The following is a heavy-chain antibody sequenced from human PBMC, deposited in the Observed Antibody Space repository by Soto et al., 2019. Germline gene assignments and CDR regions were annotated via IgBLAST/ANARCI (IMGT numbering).Heavy chain of an antibody. J-gene: IGHJ6*02. CDR3: ARDIQWLVRSNYYYGMDV. V-gene: IGHV1-46*01. D-gene: IGHD6-19*01. CDR2: INPSGGST. Sequence: ASVKVSCTASGYTFTSYYMHWVRQAPGQGLEWMGIINPSGGSTSYAQKFQGRVTMTRDTSTSTVYMELSSLRSEDTAVYYCARDIQWLVRSNYYYGMDVWGQGTTVTVSS. CDR1: GYTFTSYY.